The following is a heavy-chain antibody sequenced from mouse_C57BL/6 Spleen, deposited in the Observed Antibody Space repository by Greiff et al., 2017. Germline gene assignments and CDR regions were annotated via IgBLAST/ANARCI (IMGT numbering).Heavy chain of an antibody. V-gene: IGHV5-6*01. CDR1: GFTFSSYG. CDR2: ISSGGSYT. J-gene: IGHJ4*01. Sequence: EVQVVESGGDLVKPGGSLKLSCAASGFTFSSYGMSWVRQTPDKRLEWVATISSGGSYTYYPDSVKGRFTISRDNAKNTLCLQMSSLKSEDTAMYDCARQGDYWGQGTSVTVSS. CDR3: ARQGDY.